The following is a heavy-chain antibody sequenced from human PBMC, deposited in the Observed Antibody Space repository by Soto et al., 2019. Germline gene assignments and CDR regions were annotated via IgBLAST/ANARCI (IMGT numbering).Heavy chain of an antibody. J-gene: IGHJ6*02. CDR2: IYSSGST. CDR3: ARYGSHYYYYKMDV. V-gene: IGHV4-59*01. CDR1: GGSISSYY. D-gene: IGHD1-26*01. Sequence: SETLSLTCTVSGGSISSYYWTWIRQPPGKGLEWIGYIYSSGSTSYNPSLKSRVTISVDTSKNQFSLKLSSVTAADTAVYYCARYGSHYYYYKMDVWGQGTTVTVSS.